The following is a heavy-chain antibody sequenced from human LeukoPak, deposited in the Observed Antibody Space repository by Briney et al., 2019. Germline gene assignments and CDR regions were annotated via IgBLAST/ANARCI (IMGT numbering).Heavy chain of an antibody. J-gene: IGHJ2*01. D-gene: IGHD2-15*01. CDR1: CGSISSGGYY. CDR3: AREIEGFFDL. V-gene: IGHV4-31*03. Sequence: PSQTLSLTCTVSCGSISSGGYYWRWVRQHPGKVLEWIGYIYYSGSTYYNQSLKSRVTISVDTSKNQSSLRLSSVTAADTAVYYRAREIEGFFDLWGRGTLVTVSS. CDR2: IYYSGST.